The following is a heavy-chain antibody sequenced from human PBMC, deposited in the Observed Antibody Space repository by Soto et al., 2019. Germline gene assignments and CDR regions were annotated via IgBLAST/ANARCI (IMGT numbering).Heavy chain of an antibody. J-gene: IGHJ6*02. Sequence: PGGSLRLSCAASGFTFSSDSMNWVRQAPGKGLEWVSSISSSSSYIYYADSVKGRFTISRDNAKNSLYLQMNSLRAEDTAVYYCAREDGIAAAGNYGMDVWGQGTTVTVSS. CDR2: ISSSSSYI. CDR3: AREDGIAAAGNYGMDV. D-gene: IGHD6-13*01. V-gene: IGHV3-21*01. CDR1: GFTFSSDS.